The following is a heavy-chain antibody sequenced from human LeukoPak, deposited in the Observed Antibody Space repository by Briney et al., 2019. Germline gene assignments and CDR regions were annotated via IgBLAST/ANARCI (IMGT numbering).Heavy chain of an antibody. CDR2: IGTAGDT. V-gene: IGHV3-13*04. CDR1: GLTFSSYD. J-gene: IGHJ5*02. CDR3: ARGGAGNCGGACYLNWFDP. D-gene: IGHD2-21*02. Sequence: GGSLRLSCAASGLTFSSYDMHWVRQATGKGLEWVSAIGTAGDTYYPGSVKGRFTISRENAKNSLYLQMNSLRAGDTAVYYCARGGAGNCGGACYLNWFDPWGQGTLVTVSS.